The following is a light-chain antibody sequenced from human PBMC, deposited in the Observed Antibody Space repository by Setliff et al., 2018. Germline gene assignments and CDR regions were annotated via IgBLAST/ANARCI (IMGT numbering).Light chain of an antibody. V-gene: IGLV2-14*01. CDR2: DVS. Sequence: QSALTQPASVSGSPGQSITISCTGATSDVGGYNYVSWYQQHPGKAPKLMIYDVSNRPSGVSTRFSGSKSGNTASLTISGLQAEDEADYYCGSYTSSTTRVFGGGTKVTVL. CDR3: GSYTSSTTRV. CDR1: TSDVGGYNY. J-gene: IGLJ3*02.